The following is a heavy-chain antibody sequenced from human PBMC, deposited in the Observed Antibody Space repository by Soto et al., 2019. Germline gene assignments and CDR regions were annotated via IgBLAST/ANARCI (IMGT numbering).Heavy chain of an antibody. CDR3: ARDRSYSNDY. J-gene: IGHJ4*02. D-gene: IGHD1-26*01. CDR2: INSDGSTT. V-gene: IGHV3-74*01. Sequence: GGSLRLSCAASGFTFSNSWMHWVRQAPGKGLVWVSYINSDGSTTTYADSVKGRFTISRDNAKNTVYLQINSLRAEDTAVYYCARDRSYSNDYWGQGTLVTVSS. CDR1: GFTFSNSW.